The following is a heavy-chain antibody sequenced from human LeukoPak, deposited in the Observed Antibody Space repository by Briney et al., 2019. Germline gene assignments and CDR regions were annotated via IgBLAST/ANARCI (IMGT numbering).Heavy chain of an antibody. D-gene: IGHD4/OR15-4a*01. V-gene: IGHV1-18*01. J-gene: IGHJ4*02. CDR1: GDTFTASG. Sequence: ASVKVSCKASGDTFTASGFSWVRQAPGQGLEWMGWISANNGNTNYAENLQGRVTMTTDTSTSTIYMEMRSLRSDDTATYYCVKLGYGANYGQYWGQGTLVTVS. CDR2: ISANNGNT. CDR3: VKLGYGANYGQY.